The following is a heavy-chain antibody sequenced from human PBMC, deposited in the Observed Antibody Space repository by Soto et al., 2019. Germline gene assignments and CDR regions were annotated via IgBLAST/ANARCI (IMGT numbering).Heavy chain of an antibody. CDR1: AFTYSRYA. Sequence: PVXPQRFSCEASAFTYSRYAISWVDQAPGKGLEWVSAISGSGGSTYYADSVKGRFTISGDNSKNTLYLQMNSLRAEDTAVYYCAKDPVPESVYYFDYWGQGTLVTVSS. CDR3: AKDPVPESVYYFDY. J-gene: IGHJ4*02. CDR2: ISGSGGST. V-gene: IGHV3-23*01.